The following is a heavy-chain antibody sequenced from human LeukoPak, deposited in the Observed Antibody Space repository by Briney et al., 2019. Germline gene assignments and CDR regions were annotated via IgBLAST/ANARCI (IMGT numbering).Heavy chain of an antibody. CDR3: ARETHPAGAFDI. D-gene: IGHD4-23*01. J-gene: IGHJ3*02. V-gene: IGHV3-30*04. CDR1: GFTFSSYA. Sequence: AGGSLRLSCAASGFTFSSYAMHWVRQAPGKGLEWVAVISYDGSNKYYADSVKGRFTISRDNSKNTLYLQMNSLRAEDTAVYYCARETHPAGAFDIWGQGTMVTVSS. CDR2: ISYDGSNK.